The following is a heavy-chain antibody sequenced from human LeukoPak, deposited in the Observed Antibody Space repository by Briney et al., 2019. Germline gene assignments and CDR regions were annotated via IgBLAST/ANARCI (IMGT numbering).Heavy chain of an antibody. J-gene: IGHJ3*02. Sequence: SETLSLTCTVSGGSISSDYWSWIRQPPGKGLEWIGYIYYSGYTNYNPSLKSRVTISVDTSKNHFSLELTSGTAADTAVYYCARGGSLGVVGAFDIWGQGTMVTVSS. CDR3: ARGGSLGVVGAFDI. CDR1: GGSISSDY. D-gene: IGHD2-15*01. CDR2: IYYSGYT. V-gene: IGHV4-59*08.